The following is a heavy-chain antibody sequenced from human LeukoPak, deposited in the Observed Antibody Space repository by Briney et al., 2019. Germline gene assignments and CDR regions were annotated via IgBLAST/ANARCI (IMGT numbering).Heavy chain of an antibody. V-gene: IGHV1-8*01. D-gene: IGHD6-13*01. CDR2: MNPNSGNT. Sequence: GASVKVSCKASGYTFTSYDINWVRQATGQGLEWMGWMNPNSGNTGYAQKFQGRVTMTRNTSISTAYMELSSLRSEDTAVYYCARGLESSSWYAPYYYYGMDVWGQGTTVTVSS. CDR1: GYTFTSYD. J-gene: IGHJ6*02. CDR3: ARGLESSSWYAPYYYYGMDV.